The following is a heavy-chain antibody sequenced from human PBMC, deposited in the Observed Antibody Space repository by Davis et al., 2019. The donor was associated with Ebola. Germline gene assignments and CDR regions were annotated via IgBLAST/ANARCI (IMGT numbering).Heavy chain of an antibody. CDR1: GFTFSSYA. CDR2: IRRSCDST. D-gene: IGHD2-2*01. CDR3: ANDDQQTNQYYNIEV. J-gene: IGHJ6*03. V-gene: IGHV3-23*01. Sequence: PGGSLRLSCAASGFTFSSYAMTWVRQAPGKGLEWVSSIRRSCDSTSYVDSVKGRFTIPRDNSKNTVYLHMNGLRVEDTAVYYCANDDQQTNQYYNIEVWGKGTTVTVSS.